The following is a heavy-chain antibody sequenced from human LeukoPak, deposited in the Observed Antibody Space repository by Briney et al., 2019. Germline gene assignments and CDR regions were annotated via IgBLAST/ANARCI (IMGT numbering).Heavy chain of an antibody. D-gene: IGHD6-13*01. CDR2: LSGDGSST. Sequence: GGSLRLSCAASGFAFSSYPMHWVRQAPGKGLESVSALSGDGSSTYYANSVRGRFTISRDNSKNTLFLQMGSLTTEDMAVYYCAREGTPGTLDYWGQGTLVTVPS. CDR3: AREGTPGTLDY. J-gene: IGHJ4*02. CDR1: GFAFSSYP. V-gene: IGHV3-64*01.